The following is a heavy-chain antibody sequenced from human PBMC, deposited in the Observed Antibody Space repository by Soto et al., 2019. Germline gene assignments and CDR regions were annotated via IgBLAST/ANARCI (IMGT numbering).Heavy chain of an antibody. D-gene: IGHD6-13*01. CDR1: GYTFTGYY. V-gene: IGHV1-2*02. CDR3: ARVSTLCIAEAGTDY. J-gene: IGHJ4*02. Sequence: ASVKVSCKASGYTFTGYYMHWVRQAPGQGLEWMGWINPNSGGTNYAQKFQGRVTMTRDTSISTAYMELSRLRSDDTAVYYCARVSTLCIAEAGTDYWGQGTLVTVSS. CDR2: INPNSGGT.